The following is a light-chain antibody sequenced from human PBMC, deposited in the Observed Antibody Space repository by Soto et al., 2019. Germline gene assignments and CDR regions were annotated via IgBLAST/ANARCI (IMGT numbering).Light chain of an antibody. Sequence: TQSPATLSVSPGERATLSCRASQSVHFNYLAWYQQRPGQAPRLLIYTASKRANGIPDRFSGSGSGTDFTLTISRLEPEDSAVYYCQQYATSAWTFGQGTKVDIK. CDR1: QSVHFNY. V-gene: IGKV3-20*01. J-gene: IGKJ1*01. CDR3: QQYATSAWT. CDR2: TAS.